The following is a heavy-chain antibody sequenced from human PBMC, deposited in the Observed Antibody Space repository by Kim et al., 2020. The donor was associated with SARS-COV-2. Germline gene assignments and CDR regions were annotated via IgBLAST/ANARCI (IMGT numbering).Heavy chain of an antibody. D-gene: IGHD2-21*01. V-gene: IGHV5-51*01. J-gene: IGHJ4*02. Sequence: GESLKISCEASGYRFTDKWLGWVRQRPGKGLEWVGAIYPGDSDDYYGPTFQGHVTISVDRSISKAYLQWSSLKASDSAMYYCARLAGGIVPRLDFWGQGT. CDR1: GYRFTDKW. CDR3: ARLAGGIVPRLDF. CDR2: IYPGDSDD.